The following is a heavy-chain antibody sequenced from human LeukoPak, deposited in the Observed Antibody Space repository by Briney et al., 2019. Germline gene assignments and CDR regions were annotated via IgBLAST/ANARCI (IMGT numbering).Heavy chain of an antibody. Sequence: GGSLRLSCAASGFTFSTYGMHWVRQAPGKGLEWVSATWYDGSHKYYADSVKGRFTISRDNAKNSLYLQMNSLRAEDTAVYYCARNLGGSVNLLFDYWGQGTLVTVSS. CDR2: TWYDGSHK. CDR3: ARNLGGSVNLLFDY. D-gene: IGHD1-26*01. J-gene: IGHJ4*02. CDR1: GFTFSTYG. V-gene: IGHV3-33*01.